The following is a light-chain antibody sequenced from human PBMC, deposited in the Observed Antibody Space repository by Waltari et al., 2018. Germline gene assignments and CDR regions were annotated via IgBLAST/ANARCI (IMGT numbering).Light chain of an antibody. CDR2: EVN. V-gene: IGLV2-23*02. Sequence: QSALTQPASVSGSPGHSVTLPCTGSSSAVGNSNLVSWYQQHPDKAPKLIIFEVNKRPSGISNRFSGSKSGNTASLTISGLQPEDEADYYCCSYAGSRNMIFGGGTKLTVL. J-gene: IGLJ2*01. CDR1: SSAVGNSNL. CDR3: CSYAGSRNMI.